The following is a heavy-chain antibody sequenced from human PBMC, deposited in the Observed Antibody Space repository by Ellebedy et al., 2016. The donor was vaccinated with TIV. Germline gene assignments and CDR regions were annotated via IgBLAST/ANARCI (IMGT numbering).Heavy chain of an antibody. CDR2: INHSGST. Sequence: SETLSLTCAVYGGSFSGYYWSWIRQPPGKGLEWIGEINHSGSTNYNPSLKSRVTISVDTSKNQFSLKLSSVTAADTAVYYCARDDIVVVPAAIYYYGMDVWGQGTTVTVSS. J-gene: IGHJ6*02. V-gene: IGHV4-34*01. CDR1: GGSFSGYY. CDR3: ARDDIVVVPAAIYYYGMDV. D-gene: IGHD2-2*01.